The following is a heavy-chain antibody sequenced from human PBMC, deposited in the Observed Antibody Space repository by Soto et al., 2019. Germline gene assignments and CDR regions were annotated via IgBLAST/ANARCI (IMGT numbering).Heavy chain of an antibody. J-gene: IGHJ4*02. CDR2: IYYSGST. CDR1: GGSISSGGYY. CDR3: ARSCPYYYHSIGYLDY. Sequence: PSETLSLTCTVSGGSISSGGYYWSWIRQHPGKGLEWIGYIYYSGSTYYNPSLKSRVTISVDTSKNQFSLKLSSVTAADTAVYYCARSCPYYYHSIGYLDYWGQGTLVTVSS. D-gene: IGHD3-22*01. V-gene: IGHV4-31*03.